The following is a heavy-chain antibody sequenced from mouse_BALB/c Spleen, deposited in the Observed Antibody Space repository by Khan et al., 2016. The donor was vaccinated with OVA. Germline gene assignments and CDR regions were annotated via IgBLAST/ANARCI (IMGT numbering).Heavy chain of an antibody. D-gene: IGHD1-1*01. J-gene: IGHJ4*01. Sequence: DLVKPGASVKLSCKASGYTFTSYWINWIKQRPGQGLEWIGRISPGSGTPYYNEMFKGKATLTVDISSNTAYIQLSSLSSEDSAVYFWARENYYGRSDYAVDYWGQGTSVNVTS. V-gene: IGHV1S41*01. CDR2: ISPGSGTP. CDR1: GYTFTSYW. CDR3: ARENYYGRSDYAVDY.